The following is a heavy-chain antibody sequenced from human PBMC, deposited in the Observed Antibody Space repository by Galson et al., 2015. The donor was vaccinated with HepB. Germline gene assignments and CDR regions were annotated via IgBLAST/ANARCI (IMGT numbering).Heavy chain of an antibody. J-gene: IGHJ5*02. V-gene: IGHV3-73*01. D-gene: IGHD3-3*01. CDR2: IKTKPNNYAT. Sequence: SLRLSCAASGFWFSGSAMHWVRQASGKGLEWIGRIKTKPNNYATAYGVSVRGRFTISRDDSKNTAYLQMNSLKIEDTAVYYCIAREECWSGGSWLENWFDPWGQGTLVSVSS. CDR3: IAREECWSGGSWLENWFDP. CDR1: GFWFSGSA.